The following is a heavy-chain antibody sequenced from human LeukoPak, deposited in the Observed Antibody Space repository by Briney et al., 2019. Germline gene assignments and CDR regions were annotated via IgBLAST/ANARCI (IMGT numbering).Heavy chain of an antibody. Sequence: PSETLSLTCTVSGGSMNGYFWSWFRQPPGKGVEWIGNIDHTGSTKYNPSLKSRVTVSFHTSDNQFSLMLTSVTAADTAVYYCARQDGATTPYYYYYYMDVWGKGTTVTVSS. D-gene: IGHD5-12*01. J-gene: IGHJ6*03. CDR2: IDHTGST. V-gene: IGHV4-59*08. CDR3: ARQDGATTPYYYYYYMDV. CDR1: GGSMNGYF.